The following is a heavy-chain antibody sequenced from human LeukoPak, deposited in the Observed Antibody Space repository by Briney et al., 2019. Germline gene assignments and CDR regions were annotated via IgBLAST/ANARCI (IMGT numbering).Heavy chain of an antibody. CDR2: IFYSGTT. J-gene: IGHJ5*02. Sequence: RPSETLSLTCTVSGASLFSGGYYWSWVRHHPGKGLEWIAYIFYSGTTYYNPSLKSRVTISVDTSKNQFSLKVYSVTAADTAVYYCARTFWSDSIWFDPWGQGTRVTVSS. D-gene: IGHD3-3*01. V-gene: IGHV4-31*03. CDR3: ARTFWSDSIWFDP. CDR1: GASLFSGGYY.